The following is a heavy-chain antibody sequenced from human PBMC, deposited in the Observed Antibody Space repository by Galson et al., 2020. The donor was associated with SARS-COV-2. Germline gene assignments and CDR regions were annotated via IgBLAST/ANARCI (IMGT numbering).Heavy chain of an antibody. V-gene: IGHV5-51*01. CDR2: IYPGDSET. CDR3: AGSLVMNGHGDY. CDR1: GYNFATYW. D-gene: IGHD6-6*01. J-gene: IGHJ4*02. Sequence: ESLKISCRGSGYNFATYWIAWVRQRPGKGLEWMGVIYPGDSETTYSPSFQGQVTISADKSINTAYLQWSSLKASDTAIYYCAGSLVMNGHGDYWGQGTLVTVSS.